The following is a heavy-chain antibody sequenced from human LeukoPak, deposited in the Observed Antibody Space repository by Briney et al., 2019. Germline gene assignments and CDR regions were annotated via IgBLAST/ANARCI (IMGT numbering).Heavy chain of an antibody. V-gene: IGHV3-21*06. CDR2: ITSSGSHP. CDR1: GFTFRSYS. Sequence: GRSLRLSCAASGFTFRSYSMNWVRQVPGKGLEWVSIITSSGSHPYYADSVKGRFTISRDNAKNLLYLQMNSLRVEDTAVYYCATVGSGATVLDSFDYWGQGTLVTVSS. CDR3: ATVGSGATVLDSFDY. D-gene: IGHD3/OR15-3a*01. J-gene: IGHJ4*02.